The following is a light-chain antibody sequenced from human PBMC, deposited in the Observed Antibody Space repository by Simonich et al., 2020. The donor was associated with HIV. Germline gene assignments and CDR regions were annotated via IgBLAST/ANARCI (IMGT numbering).Light chain of an antibody. CDR3: QSYDNSLGHSV. J-gene: IGLJ3*02. V-gene: IGLV2-11*01. CDR1: SIDVGGSNY. CDR2: GVS. Sequence: QSALTQPRSVSGSPGQSVPISCPETSIDVGGSNYVSWYQHTPGKAPKLVIYGVSMRPSGVPDRFSGSKSGNTASLTISGLQAEDDSDYYCQSYDNSLGHSVFGGGTKLTVL.